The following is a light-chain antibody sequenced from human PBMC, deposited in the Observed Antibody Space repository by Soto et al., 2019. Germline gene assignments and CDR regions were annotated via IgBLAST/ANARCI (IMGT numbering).Light chain of an antibody. CDR3: CSYAGSSLWV. J-gene: IGLJ3*02. Sequence: QSALTQPRSVSGSPGQSVTISCTGTSSDVGVYNYVSWYQKHPGKAPQLVIYDVIKRPSGVPYRFSGSKSGNTASLTISGLQAEDEADYYCCSYAGSSLWVFGGGTKVTVL. V-gene: IGLV2-11*01. CDR2: DVI. CDR1: SSDVGVYNY.